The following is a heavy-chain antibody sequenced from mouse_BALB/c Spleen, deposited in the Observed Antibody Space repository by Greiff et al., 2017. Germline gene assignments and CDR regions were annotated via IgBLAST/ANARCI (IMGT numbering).Heavy chain of an antibody. D-gene: IGHD2-5*01. CDR2: IYPGSGST. CDR3: TRGDYSNYGAMDY. Sequence: LQQPGSELVRPGASVKLSCKASGYTFTSYWMHWVKQRPGQGLEWIGNIYPGSGSTNYDEKFKSKATLTVDTSSSTAYMQLSSLTSEDSAVYYCTRGDYSNYGAMDYWGQGTSVTVSS. J-gene: IGHJ4*01. V-gene: IGHV1S22*01. CDR1: GYTFTSYW.